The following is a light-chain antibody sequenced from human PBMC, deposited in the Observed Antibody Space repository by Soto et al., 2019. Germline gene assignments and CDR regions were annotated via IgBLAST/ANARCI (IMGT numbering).Light chain of an antibody. CDR2: GAS. J-gene: IGKJ4*01. Sequence: IMMAQSPATLSVSPGEGATLSCRASQSVGSNLAWYQQKPGQAPRLLIYGASSRATGIPDRFSGSGSGTDFTLTISRLEPEDFAVYYCQQYGSSLTFGGGTKVDIK. CDR1: QSVGSN. CDR3: QQYGSSLT. V-gene: IGKV3-20*01.